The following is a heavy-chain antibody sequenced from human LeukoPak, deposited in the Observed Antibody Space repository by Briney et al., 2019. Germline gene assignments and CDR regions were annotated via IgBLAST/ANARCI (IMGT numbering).Heavy chain of an antibody. J-gene: IGHJ4*02. CDR1: GYTFSTYD. V-gene: IGHV1-8*03. Sequence: ASVNVSCKASGYTFSTYDINWVRQAAGQGLDWMGWMNPNSGNTGYAQKFQGRLTITRIASINTAYMELSSLRSDDTAVYYCARTKPDNSEIYNWGQGTLVTVSS. D-gene: IGHD3-22*01. CDR2: MNPNSGNT. CDR3: ARTKPDNSEIYN.